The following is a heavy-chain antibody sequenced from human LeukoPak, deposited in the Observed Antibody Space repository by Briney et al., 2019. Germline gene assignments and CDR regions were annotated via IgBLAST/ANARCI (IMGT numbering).Heavy chain of an antibody. CDR3: ARLQYCGGDCYNYFDY. J-gene: IGHJ4*02. V-gene: IGHV5-51*01. Sequence: GESLKISCKGSGYSFTSYWIGWVRQMPGKGLKWMGIIYPGDSDTRYSPSFQGQVTISADKSISTAYLQWSSLKASDTAMYYCARLQYCGGDCYNYFDYWGQGTLVTVSS. CDR1: GYSFTSYW. CDR2: IYPGDSDT. D-gene: IGHD2-21*02.